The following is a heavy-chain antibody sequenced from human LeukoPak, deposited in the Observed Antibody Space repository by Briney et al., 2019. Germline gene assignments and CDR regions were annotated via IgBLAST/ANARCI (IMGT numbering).Heavy chain of an antibody. CDR3: ARAPYHFDGSAYFQFDS. D-gene: IGHD3-22*01. Sequence: GSSVKVSCKGSGGTLNNYAINWVRQAPGQGLEWMGRVIPILDIRNYAQKFQGRVTMTADRSTSTAYLELSSLRSEDTAVYFCARAPYHFDGSAYFQFDSWGQGTLVTVSS. CDR2: VIPILDIR. V-gene: IGHV1-69*04. CDR1: GGTLNNYA. J-gene: IGHJ4*02.